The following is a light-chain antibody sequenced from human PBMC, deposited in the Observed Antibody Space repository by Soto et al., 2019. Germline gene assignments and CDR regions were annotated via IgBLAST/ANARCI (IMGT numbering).Light chain of an antibody. J-gene: IGKJ5*01. Sequence: EIVLTQSPATLSLSPGESATLSCRASQSINTYLAWYQQKPGQAPRLLIYDASNRATGIPARFGGSGSETHFTLTIRSLEPEDFAVYYCQQRYNWPITFGQGTRLEIK. V-gene: IGKV3-11*01. CDR1: QSINTY. CDR3: QQRYNWPIT. CDR2: DAS.